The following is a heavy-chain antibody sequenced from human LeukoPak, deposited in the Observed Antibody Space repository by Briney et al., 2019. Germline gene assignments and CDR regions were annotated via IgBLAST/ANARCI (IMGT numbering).Heavy chain of an antibody. J-gene: IGHJ4*02. V-gene: IGHV1-8*02. CDR1: GYTFTSYD. CDR3: ARERRAFLREKRAPYSSSSGIGY. Sequence: ASVKVSCKASGYTFTSYDINWVRQATGQGLEWMGWMNPNSGNTGYAQKFQGRVTMTRDMSTSTVYMELSSLRSEDTAVYYCARERRAFLREKRAPYSSSSGIGYWGQGTLVTVSS. D-gene: IGHD6-6*01. CDR2: MNPNSGNT.